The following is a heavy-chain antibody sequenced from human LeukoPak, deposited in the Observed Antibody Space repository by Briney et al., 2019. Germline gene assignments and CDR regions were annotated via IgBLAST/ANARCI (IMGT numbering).Heavy chain of an antibody. Sequence: ASVKVSCKASGYTFSGYYMHWVRQAPGQGLECMGWINPNSGGTNYAQKFQGRVTMTRDTSIRTAYMELSRLRSDDTAMYYCARYYIEGRYFDYWGQGTLVTVSS. CDR1: GYTFSGYY. V-gene: IGHV1-2*02. J-gene: IGHJ4*02. D-gene: IGHD3-10*01. CDR3: ARYYIEGRYFDY. CDR2: INPNSGGT.